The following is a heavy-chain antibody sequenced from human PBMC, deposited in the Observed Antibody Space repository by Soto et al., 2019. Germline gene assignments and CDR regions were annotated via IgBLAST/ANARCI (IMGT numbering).Heavy chain of an antibody. J-gene: IGHJ3*02. CDR3: ALGYCTNGVCSMLDAFDI. CDR1: GYTFTSYG. Sequence: GASVKVSCKASGYTFTSYGISWVRQAPGQGLEWMGWISAYNGNTNYAQKLQGRVTMTTDTSTSTAYMELRSLRSDDTAVYYCALGYCTNGVCSMLDAFDIWGQGTMVTVSS. V-gene: IGHV1-18*01. D-gene: IGHD2-8*01. CDR2: ISAYNGNT.